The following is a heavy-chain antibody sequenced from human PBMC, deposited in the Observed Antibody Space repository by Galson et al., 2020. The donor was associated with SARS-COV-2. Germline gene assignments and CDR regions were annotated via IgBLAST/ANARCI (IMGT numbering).Heavy chain of an antibody. CDR3: ARGTLGYSSSWYFH. J-gene: IGHJ4*02. D-gene: IGHD6-13*01. CDR1: GGSFSGYY. Sequence: SETLSLTCAVYGGSFSGYYWSWIRQPPGKGLEWIGEINHSGSTNYNPSLKSRVTISVDTSKNQFSLKLRSVTAADTAGYYCARGTLGYSSSWYFHWGQGTLVTVSS. CDR2: INHSGST. V-gene: IGHV4-34*01.